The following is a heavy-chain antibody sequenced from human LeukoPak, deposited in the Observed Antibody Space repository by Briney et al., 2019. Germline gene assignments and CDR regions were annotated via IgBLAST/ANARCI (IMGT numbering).Heavy chain of an antibody. Sequence: GGSLRLSCAASGFTFSSYAMSWVRQAPGKGLEWVSAISGSGGSTYYADSVKGRFTISRDNSKNTLYLQMNSLRAEDTAVYYRAATPRYCSSTSCYRRGPIDYWGQGTLVTVSS. CDR1: GFTFSSYA. D-gene: IGHD2-2*01. J-gene: IGHJ4*02. V-gene: IGHV3-23*01. CDR3: AATPRYCSSTSCYRRGPIDY. CDR2: ISGSGGST.